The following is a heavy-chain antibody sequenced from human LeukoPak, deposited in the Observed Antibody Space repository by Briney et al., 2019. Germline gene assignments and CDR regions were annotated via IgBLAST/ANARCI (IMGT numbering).Heavy chain of an antibody. CDR1: GFTFSSYS. V-gene: IGHV3-21*01. Sequence: GGSLRLSCAASGFTFSSYSMNWVRQAPEKGLEWVSSISSSSSYIYYADSVKGRFTISRDNAKNSLYLQMNSLRAEDTAVYYCVKEETRSDYYLQYYFDYWGQGTLVTVSS. CDR3: VKEETRSDYYLQYYFDY. D-gene: IGHD3-3*01. CDR2: ISSSSSYI. J-gene: IGHJ4*02.